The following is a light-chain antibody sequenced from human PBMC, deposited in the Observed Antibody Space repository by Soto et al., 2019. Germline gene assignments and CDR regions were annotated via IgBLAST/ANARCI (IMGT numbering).Light chain of an antibody. V-gene: IGKV3-20*01. CDR2: GAS. CDR3: HQYDTSLWT. J-gene: IGKJ1*01. Sequence: EIALTQSPGTLSLSPGERATLSCRASQSVSSNFLAWYQQKPGQAPRLLIYGASSRAIGIPDRFSGSGSGTDFTLTISRLEPEDFAVYYCHQYDTSLWTFGQGTKVEIK. CDR1: QSVSSNF.